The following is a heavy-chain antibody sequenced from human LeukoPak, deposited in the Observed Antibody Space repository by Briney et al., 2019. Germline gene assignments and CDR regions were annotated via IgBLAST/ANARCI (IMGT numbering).Heavy chain of an antibody. Sequence: MPGGSLRLSCAASGFTFSSYSMNWVRQAPGKGLEWVSSISSSSSYIYYADSVKGRFTISRDNAKNSLYLQMNSLRVEDTAVYYCARHIGVGAHFDYWGQGTLVTVSS. CDR1: GFTFSSYS. J-gene: IGHJ4*02. D-gene: IGHD1-26*01. CDR3: ARHIGVGAHFDY. V-gene: IGHV3-21*01. CDR2: ISSSSSYI.